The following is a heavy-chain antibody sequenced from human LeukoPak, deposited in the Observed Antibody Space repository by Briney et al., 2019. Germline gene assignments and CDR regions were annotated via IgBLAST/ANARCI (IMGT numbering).Heavy chain of an antibody. CDR2: IYYNGNS. J-gene: IGHJ6*03. V-gene: IGHV4-39*07. CDR1: GGSISSSIHY. Sequence: PSEALSLTCTVSGGSISSSIHYWGWIRQPPGKGLEWIGSIYYNGNSYYNPSLKSRVTISVDTSKNQFSLKLSSVTAADTAVYYCARSVEGYCSGGSCYSYYYYMDVWGKGTTVTVSS. D-gene: IGHD2-15*01. CDR3: ARSVEGYCSGGSCYSYYYYMDV.